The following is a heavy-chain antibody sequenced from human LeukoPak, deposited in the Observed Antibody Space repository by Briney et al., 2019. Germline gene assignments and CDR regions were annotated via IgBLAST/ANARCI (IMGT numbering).Heavy chain of an antibody. J-gene: IGHJ4*02. Sequence: SETLSLTCTVSGGSMNSYYWTWIRQPAGKGLEWIGRIYTSGSTNYNPSLKSRVTMSLDTSKNQFSLRLSSVTAADTAVYYCARGRELEIVAHFDYWGQGTLVTVSS. CDR1: GGSMNSYY. CDR2: IYTSGST. V-gene: IGHV4-4*07. D-gene: IGHD5-12*01. CDR3: ARGRELEIVAHFDY.